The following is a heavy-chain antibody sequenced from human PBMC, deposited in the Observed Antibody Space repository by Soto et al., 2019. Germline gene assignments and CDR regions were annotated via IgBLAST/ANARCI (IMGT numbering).Heavy chain of an antibody. V-gene: IGHV4-34*01. CDR1: GGSFSYYY. CDR3: ASQGYCRDLRCYRSTGFWSFDL. J-gene: IGHJ2*01. Sequence: QVQLQQWGAGLLKPSDTLSLTCAVYGGSFSYYYWTWIRQPPGKGLEWIGEINHNGSASYNPSLKSRVTMSLDTSNNQFSLRLSSVTAADTAVYYCASQGYCRDLRCYRSTGFWSFDLWGRDTLVTVSA. CDR2: INHNGSA. D-gene: IGHD2-15*01.